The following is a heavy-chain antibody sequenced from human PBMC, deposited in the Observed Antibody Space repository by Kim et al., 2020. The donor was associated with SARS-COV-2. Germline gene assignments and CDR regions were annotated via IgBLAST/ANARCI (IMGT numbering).Heavy chain of an antibody. D-gene: IGHD5-18*01. V-gene: IGHV4-59*01. Sequence: SETLSLTCTVSGGSISSYYWSWIRQPPGKGLEWIGYIYYSGSTNYNPSLKSRVTISVDTSKNQFSLKLSSVTAADTAVYYCAREAYSYGLGANYGMDVWGQGTTVTVSS. J-gene: IGHJ6*02. CDR2: IYYSGST. CDR3: AREAYSYGLGANYGMDV. CDR1: GGSISSYY.